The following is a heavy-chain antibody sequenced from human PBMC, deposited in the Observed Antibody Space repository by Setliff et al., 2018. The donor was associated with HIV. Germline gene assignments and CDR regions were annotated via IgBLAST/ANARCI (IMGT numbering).Heavy chain of an antibody. CDR2: ISWNSGSI. V-gene: IGHV3-9*01. Sequence: GGSLRLSCAASGFTFDDYAMHWVRQAPGKGLEWVSGISWNSGSIGYADSVKGRFTISRDNSKNTLYLQMNSLRAEDTAVYYCAKDVAPSIWGQGTMVTVSS. D-gene: IGHD2-15*01. CDR3: AKDVAPSI. J-gene: IGHJ3*02. CDR1: GFTFDDYA.